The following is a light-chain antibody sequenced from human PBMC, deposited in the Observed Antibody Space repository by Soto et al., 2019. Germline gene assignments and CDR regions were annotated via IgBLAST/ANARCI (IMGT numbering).Light chain of an antibody. V-gene: IGKV3-20*01. CDR2: GAS. J-gene: IGKJ1*01. CDR3: QQYGSSPPT. Sequence: EIVLTQSPGTLSLSPGERATLSCRASQSVSTNYLAWYQRKPGQAPRHLIYGASSRATDIPRRFSGSGSGTDFTLTITRLEPEDFAVYYCQQYGSSPPTLGQGTKVEVK. CDR1: QSVSTNY.